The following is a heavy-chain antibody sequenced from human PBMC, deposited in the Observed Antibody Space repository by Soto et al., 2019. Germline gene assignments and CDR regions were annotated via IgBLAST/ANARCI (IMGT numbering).Heavy chain of an antibody. CDR3: ARFAKEENPKVGSWYYFDY. CDR2: IYDSGRT. V-gene: IGHV4-31*03. D-gene: IGHD6-13*01. J-gene: IGHJ4*02. CDR1: GGSISSGGYF. Sequence: TLSITCTVSGGSISSGGYFWSWVRQHPGKGLEWIGNIYDSGRTYYNPSLKSRVTISVDTSKNQFSLKLSSVTAADTAVYYCARFAKEENPKVGSWYYFDYWGQGTRVTVSS.